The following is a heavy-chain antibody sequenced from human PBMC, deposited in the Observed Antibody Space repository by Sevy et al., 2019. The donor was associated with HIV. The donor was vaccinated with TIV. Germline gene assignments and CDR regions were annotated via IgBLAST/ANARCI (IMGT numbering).Heavy chain of an antibody. Sequence: GGSLRLSCAASGFTFSSYGMHWVRQAPGKGLEWVAVISYDGSNKYYADSLKGRFTISRDNSKNTLYLQMNSLRAEDTAVYYCAKGKKGVWFGAFDYWGQGTLVTVSS. CDR3: AKGKKGVWFGAFDY. CDR1: GFTFSSYG. CDR2: ISYDGSNK. J-gene: IGHJ4*02. V-gene: IGHV3-30*18. D-gene: IGHD3-10*01.